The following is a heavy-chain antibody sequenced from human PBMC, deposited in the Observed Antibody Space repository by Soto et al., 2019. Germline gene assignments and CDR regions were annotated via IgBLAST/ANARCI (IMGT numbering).Heavy chain of an antibody. J-gene: IGHJ4*02. CDR2: IYYSGST. Sequence: SETLSLTCTVSGGSISSGGYYWGWIRQHPGKGLEWIGYIYYSGSTYYNPSLKSRVTISVDTSKNQFSLKLSSVTAADTAVYYCARYAYYYDSSSYRYFDYWGQGTLVTVSS. CDR1: GGSISSGGYY. V-gene: IGHV4-31*03. CDR3: ARYAYYYDSSSYRYFDY. D-gene: IGHD3-22*01.